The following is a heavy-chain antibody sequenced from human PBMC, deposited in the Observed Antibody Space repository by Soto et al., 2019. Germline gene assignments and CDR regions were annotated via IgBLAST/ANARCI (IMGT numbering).Heavy chain of an antibody. J-gene: IGHJ3*02. V-gene: IGHV3-7*04. Sequence: EVQVVQSGGGLVQPGGSLRLSCAVSGFTFSSFWLTWVRQAPGKGLEWVANIKQDGSETNYVDSVKGRFTVSRDNAKSSVYLQMNSLRVEDTDVYYCARGGHLDIWGQGSMVAVSS. CDR2: IKQDGSET. CDR1: GFTFSSFW. CDR3: ARGGHLDI.